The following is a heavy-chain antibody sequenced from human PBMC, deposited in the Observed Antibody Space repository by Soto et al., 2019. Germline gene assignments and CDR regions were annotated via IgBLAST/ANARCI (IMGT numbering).Heavy chain of an antibody. CDR1: GDSISSSSYY. J-gene: IGHJ6*02. Sequence: TLYLTCTVSGDSISSSSYYWSWIREHPGKGLEWIGYIHYSGNTRYNPSLKSRLTISVDTSKNQFSLMLSSLTAADTAVYFCARARVPYSSTWYRYDYYGMDIWGQGTTVTVSS. V-gene: IGHV4-31*03. D-gene: IGHD6-13*01. CDR3: ARARVPYSSTWYRYDYYGMDI. CDR2: IHYSGNT.